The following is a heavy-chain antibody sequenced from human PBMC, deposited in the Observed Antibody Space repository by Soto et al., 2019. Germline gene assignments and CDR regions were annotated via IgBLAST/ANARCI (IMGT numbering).Heavy chain of an antibody. CDR3: ARGSYYSGWV. J-gene: IGHJ4*02. CDR1: GDSVSSTSAA. V-gene: IGHV6-1*01. CDR2: TYYGSKWYS. Sequence: QVQLQQSGPGLVQPSQTLSLTCAISGDSVSSTSAAWSWIRQSPSRGLEWLGRTYYGSKWYSDYAVSVKSRITINPDTSKNQFSLQLNSVTPEDTAVYYCARGSYYSGWVWGQGTLVTVSS. D-gene: IGHD6-19*01.